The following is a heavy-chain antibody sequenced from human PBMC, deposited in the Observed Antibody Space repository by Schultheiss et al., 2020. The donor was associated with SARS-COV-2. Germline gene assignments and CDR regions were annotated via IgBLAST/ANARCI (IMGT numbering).Heavy chain of an antibody. CDR2: ISSSSSYI. Sequence: GESLKISCAASGFTFSSYAMHWVRQAPGKGLEWVSSISSSSSYIYYADSVKGRFTISRDNAKNSLYLQMNSLRAEDTAVYYCARARGYSYGPFDYWGQGTLVTVSS. CDR1: GFTFSSYA. J-gene: IGHJ4*02. D-gene: IGHD5-18*01. CDR3: ARARGYSYGPFDY. V-gene: IGHV3-21*01.